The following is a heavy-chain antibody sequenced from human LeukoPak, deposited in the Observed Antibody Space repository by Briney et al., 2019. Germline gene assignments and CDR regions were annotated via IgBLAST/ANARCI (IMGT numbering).Heavy chain of an antibody. Sequence: PSETLSLTCAVSGGSISSGGYSWSWIRQPPGKGLEWIGYIYHSGSTYYNPPLKSRVTISVDRSKNQFSLKLSSVTAADTAVYYCARVVATQWVSAFDIWGQGTMVTVSS. V-gene: IGHV4-30-2*01. CDR2: IYHSGST. CDR1: GGSISSGGYS. CDR3: ARVVATQWVSAFDI. J-gene: IGHJ3*02. D-gene: IGHD5-12*01.